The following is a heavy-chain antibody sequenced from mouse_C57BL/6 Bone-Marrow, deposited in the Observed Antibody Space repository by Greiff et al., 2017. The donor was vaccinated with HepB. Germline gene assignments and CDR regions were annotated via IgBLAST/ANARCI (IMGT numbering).Heavy chain of an antibody. CDR1: GYTFTDHI. CDR2: IYPVSGDT. Sequence: VQLQQSGAELASPGASVTLSCKASGYTFTDHIMNWVKKRPGQGLEWIGRIYPVSGDTNYNQKFKGKATFSVDRSSSTVYMVLNSLTSEDPAVYYCGRVTTVVARDYAMDYWGQGTSVTVSS. J-gene: IGHJ4*01. V-gene: IGHV1-11*01. D-gene: IGHD1-1*01. CDR3: GRVTTVVARDYAMDY.